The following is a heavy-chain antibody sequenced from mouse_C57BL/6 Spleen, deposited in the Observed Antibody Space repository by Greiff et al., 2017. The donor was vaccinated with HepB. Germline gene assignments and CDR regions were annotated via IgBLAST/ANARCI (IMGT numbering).Heavy chain of an antibody. V-gene: IGHV5-16*01. J-gene: IGHJ3*01. Sequence: EVMLVESEGGLVQPGSSMKLSCTASGFTFSDYYMAWVRQVPEKGLELVANINYDGSSTYYLDSLKSRFIISRDNAKNILYLQMSSLKSEDTATYYCARGELRSPGFAYWGQGTLVTVSA. D-gene: IGHD1-1*01. CDR3: ARGELRSPGFAY. CDR1: GFTFSDYY. CDR2: INYDGSST.